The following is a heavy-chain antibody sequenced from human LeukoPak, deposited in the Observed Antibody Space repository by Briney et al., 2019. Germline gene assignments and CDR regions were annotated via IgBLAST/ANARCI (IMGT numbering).Heavy chain of an antibody. Sequence: SETLSLTCAVSGGSISSGGYSWSWIRQPPGKGLGWIGYIYHSGSTYYNPSLKSRVTISVDRSKNQFSLKLSSVTAADTAVYYCARAGRPWFGKNWFDPWGQGTLVTVSS. CDR2: IYHSGST. CDR1: GGSISSGGYS. J-gene: IGHJ5*02. D-gene: IGHD3-10*01. CDR3: ARAGRPWFGKNWFDP. V-gene: IGHV4-30-2*01.